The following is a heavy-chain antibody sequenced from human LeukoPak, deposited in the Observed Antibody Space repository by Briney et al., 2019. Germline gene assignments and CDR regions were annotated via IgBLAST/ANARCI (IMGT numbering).Heavy chain of an antibody. CDR3: AKGRYYGSSGYPIDY. V-gene: IGHV3-74*01. D-gene: IGHD3-22*01. CDR2: VNSGGSTI. J-gene: IGHJ4*02. Sequence: GGSLRLSCAASGFTFSTYWMHWVRQVPGKGLVWVSRVNSGGSTISYADSVKGRFTISRDNAKNTLYLQMNTLRADDTAVYYCAKGRYYGSSGYPIDYWGQGTLVTVSS. CDR1: GFTFSTYW.